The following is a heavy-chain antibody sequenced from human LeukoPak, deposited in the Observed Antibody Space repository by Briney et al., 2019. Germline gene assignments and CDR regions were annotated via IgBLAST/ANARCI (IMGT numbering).Heavy chain of an antibody. CDR1: GYTFTGYY. D-gene: IGHD3-10*01. V-gene: IGHV1-2*02. CDR3: ARDGGGNYYGSGSYPNWFDP. Sequence: GASVKVSCKASGYTFTGYYMHWVRQAPGQGLEWMGWTNPNSGGTNYAQKFQGRVTMTRDTSISTAYMELSRLRSDDTAVYYCARDGGGNYYGSGSYPNWFDPWGQGTLVTVSS. J-gene: IGHJ5*02. CDR2: TNPNSGGT.